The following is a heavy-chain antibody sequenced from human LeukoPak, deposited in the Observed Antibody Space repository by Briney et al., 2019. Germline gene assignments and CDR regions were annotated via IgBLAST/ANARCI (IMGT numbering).Heavy chain of an antibody. D-gene: IGHD3-22*01. CDR3: ARNYYDSSGDRIDY. CDR1: GGSFSGYY. J-gene: IGHJ4*02. CDR2: INHSGST. Sequence: IPSETLSLTCAVYGGSFSGYYWSWIRQPPGKGLEWIGEINHSGSTNYNPSLKSRVTISVDTSKNQFSLKLSSVTAADTAVYYCARNYYDSSGDRIDYWGQGTLVTVSS. V-gene: IGHV4-34*01.